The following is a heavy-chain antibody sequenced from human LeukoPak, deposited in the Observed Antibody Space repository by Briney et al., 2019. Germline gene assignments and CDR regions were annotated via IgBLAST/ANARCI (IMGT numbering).Heavy chain of an antibody. Sequence: GGSLRLSCAASGFTFSSYSMNWVRQAPGKGLEWVSYISSSGSTIYYADSVKGRFTISRDNAKNSLYLQMNSLRAEDTAVYYCARDRKGTERGFDYWGQGTLVTVSS. D-gene: IGHD1-1*01. CDR2: ISSSGSTI. CDR3: ARDRKGTERGFDY. V-gene: IGHV3-48*04. CDR1: GFTFSSYS. J-gene: IGHJ4*02.